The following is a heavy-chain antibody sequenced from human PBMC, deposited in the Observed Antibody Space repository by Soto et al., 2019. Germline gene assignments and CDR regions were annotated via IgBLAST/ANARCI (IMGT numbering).Heavy chain of an antibody. CDR3: ARVVGGYYYGMDV. J-gene: IGHJ6*02. D-gene: IGHD2-2*01. CDR1: GGSISSSNW. Sequence: QVQLQESGPGLVKPSGTLSLTCVVSGGSISSSNWWSWVRQPPGKGLEWIGEIYHSGSTNYNPSLKSRVTISVDKSTNQFSLKLSSVTAADTAVYYCARVVGGYYYGMDVWGQGTTVTVSS. CDR2: IYHSGST. V-gene: IGHV4-4*02.